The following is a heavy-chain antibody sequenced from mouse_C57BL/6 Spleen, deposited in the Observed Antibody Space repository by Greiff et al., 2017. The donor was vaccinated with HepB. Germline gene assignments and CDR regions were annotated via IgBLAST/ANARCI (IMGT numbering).Heavy chain of an antibody. V-gene: IGHV15-2*01. J-gene: IGHJ1*03. CDR3: ARAITTVVAWYFDV. Sequence: QVQLQQSGSELRSPGSSVKLSCKDFDSEVFPIAYMSWVRQKPGHGFEWIGGILPSIGRTIYGEKFEDKATLDADTLSNTAYLELNSLTSEDSAIYYCARAITTVVAWYFDVWGTGTTVTVSS. CDR1: DSEVFPIAY. D-gene: IGHD1-1*01. CDR2: ILPSIGRT.